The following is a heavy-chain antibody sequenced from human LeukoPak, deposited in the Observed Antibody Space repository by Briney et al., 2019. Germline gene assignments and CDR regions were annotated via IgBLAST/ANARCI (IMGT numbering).Heavy chain of an antibody. D-gene: IGHD5-24*01. CDR2: ISGSGGST. Sequence: GGSLRLSCAASGFTFSSYAMSWVRQAPGKGLEWVSAISGSGGSTYYADSVKGRFTISRDNSKNTLYLQMNSLRAEDTAVYYCATSNEMATGYFDYWGQGTLVTVSS. V-gene: IGHV3-23*01. CDR3: ATSNEMATGYFDY. J-gene: IGHJ4*02. CDR1: GFTFSSYA.